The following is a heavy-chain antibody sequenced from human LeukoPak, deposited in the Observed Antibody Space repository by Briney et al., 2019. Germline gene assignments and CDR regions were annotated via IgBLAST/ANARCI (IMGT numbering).Heavy chain of an antibody. D-gene: IGHD2-2*01. CDR2: IIPIFSAT. V-gene: IGHV1-69*13. J-gene: IGHJ4*02. Sequence: GASVKVSCKASGGTDSNYAVTWLRQAPGQGLEWMGGIIPIFSATNYAQKFQGGLTISADDSTSTAYMELSSLRSEDTAVYYCARWAGHCSSTSCYERPFDYWGQGTLVTVSS. CDR3: ARWAGHCSSTSCYERPFDY. CDR1: GGTDSNYA.